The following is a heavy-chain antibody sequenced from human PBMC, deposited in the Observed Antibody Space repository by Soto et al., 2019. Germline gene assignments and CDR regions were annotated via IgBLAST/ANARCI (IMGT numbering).Heavy chain of an antibody. J-gene: IGHJ6*02. V-gene: IGHV1-2*02. CDR1: GYTFTGYY. CDR2: INPNSGGT. CDR3: ARDLAARRPGHYYYGMDV. Sequence: QVQLVQSGAEVKKPGASVKVSCKASGYTFTGYYMHWVRQAPGQGLEWMGWINPNSGGTNYAQKFQGRVTMTRDTSISTAYMELGRLRSDDTAVYYCARDLAARRPGHYYYGMDVWGQGTTVTVSS. D-gene: IGHD6-6*01.